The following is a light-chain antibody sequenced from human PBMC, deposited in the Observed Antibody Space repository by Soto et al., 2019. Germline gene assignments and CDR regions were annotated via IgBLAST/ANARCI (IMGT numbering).Light chain of an antibody. Sequence: QSVLTQPASVSGSPGQSITISCTGTSSDVGGYKYVSWYQHHPGKAPKLMIYEVSNRPSGVSDRFSGSKSGNTASLTISGLQAEDEADYYCQSHDSSLSVLWVFGGGTKVTVL. CDR3: QSHDSSLSVLWV. CDR1: SSDVGGYKY. V-gene: IGLV2-14*01. CDR2: EVS. J-gene: IGLJ3*02.